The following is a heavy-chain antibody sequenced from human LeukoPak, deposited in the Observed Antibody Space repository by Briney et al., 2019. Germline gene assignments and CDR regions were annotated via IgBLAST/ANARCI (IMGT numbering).Heavy chain of an antibody. CDR3: ARQGFYGGNAYYFDY. J-gene: IGHJ4*02. Sequence: SETLSLTCAVSGGSISSGGYSWSWIRQPPGKGLEWIGYIYHSGGTYYNPSLKSRVTISVDRSKNQFSLKLSSVTAADTAVYYCARQGFYGGNAYYFDYWGQGTLVTVSS. D-gene: IGHD4-23*01. CDR2: IYHSGGT. V-gene: IGHV4-30-2*01. CDR1: GGSISSGGYS.